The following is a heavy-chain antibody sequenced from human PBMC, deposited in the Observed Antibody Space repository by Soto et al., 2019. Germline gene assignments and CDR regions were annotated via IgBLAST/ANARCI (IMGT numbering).Heavy chain of an antibody. J-gene: IGHJ4*01. Sequence: PGGSLRLSCAASGFTFSNAWINWVRQAPGKGLEWVGRIKSKTDGGTPDYAAPVKGRFAISRDDSKNMVYLQMNSLKTEDPGIYYCTTDSYSSIIVVRLDYWGHGTLVTVSS. CDR2: IKSKTDGGTP. D-gene: IGHD3-22*01. V-gene: IGHV3-15*07. CDR3: TTDSYSSIIVVRLDY. CDR1: GFTFSNAW.